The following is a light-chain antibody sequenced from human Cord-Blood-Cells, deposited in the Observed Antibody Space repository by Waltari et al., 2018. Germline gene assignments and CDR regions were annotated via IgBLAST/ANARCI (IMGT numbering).Light chain of an antibody. CDR2: DVS. J-gene: IGLJ2*01. Sequence: QSALTQPASVSGSPGQSITISCTGTSSDVGGYNSVSWYQQHPGKAPKLMIYDVSNRPSGVSNRFSGSKSGNTDSLTISGLQAEDEADYYCSSYTSSSTLVFGGGTKLTVL. CDR1: SSDVGGYNS. V-gene: IGLV2-14*01. CDR3: SSYTSSSTLV.